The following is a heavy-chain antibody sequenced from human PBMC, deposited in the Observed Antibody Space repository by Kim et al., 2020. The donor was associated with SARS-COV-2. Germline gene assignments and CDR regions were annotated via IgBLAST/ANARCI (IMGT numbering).Heavy chain of an antibody. D-gene: IGHD3-9*01. CDR1: GGSISSYY. CDR2: IYYSGIS. V-gene: IGHV4-59*01. J-gene: IGHJ4*02. CDR3: ASVALLRYFDPYYFDY. Sequence: SETLSLTCTVSGGSISSYYWTWIRQPPGKGLEWIGYIYYSGISNYNRSLKSRVTISLDTSTNQLSLKLSSVTAAHTAVYYCASVALLRYFDPYYFDYCGQGTMVPVSS.